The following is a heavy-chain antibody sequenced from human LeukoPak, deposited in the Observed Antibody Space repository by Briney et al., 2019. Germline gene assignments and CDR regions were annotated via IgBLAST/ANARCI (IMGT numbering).Heavy chain of an antibody. CDR1: GFTFSSYS. V-gene: IGHV3-48*04. D-gene: IGHD5-24*01. J-gene: IGHJ3*02. Sequence: PGGSLRLSCAASGFTFSSYSMNWVRQAPGKGLEWVSYISSSSSTIYYAGSVKGRFTISRDNAKNSLYLQMNSLRAEDTVVYYCARDWGVEMATTTDAFDIWGQGTMVTVSS. CDR2: ISSSSSTI. CDR3: ARDWGVEMATTTDAFDI.